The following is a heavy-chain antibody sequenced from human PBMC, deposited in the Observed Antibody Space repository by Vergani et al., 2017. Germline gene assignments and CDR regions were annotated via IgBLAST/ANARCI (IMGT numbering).Heavy chain of an antibody. CDR1: GFSFNTYG. CDR2: IGYDGRIK. Sequence: QVHLVESGGGVVQPGRSLRLSCATSGFSFNTYGAHWVRQAPGKGLEWVAFIGYDGRIKYNVDSVKGRFTISRDTSKKTLSLQMRSLRADDTAVYYCAKDGRENSDYGYFDYWGQGTLVTVSS. J-gene: IGHJ4*02. D-gene: IGHD4-17*01. CDR3: AKDGRENSDYGYFDY. V-gene: IGHV3-30*02.